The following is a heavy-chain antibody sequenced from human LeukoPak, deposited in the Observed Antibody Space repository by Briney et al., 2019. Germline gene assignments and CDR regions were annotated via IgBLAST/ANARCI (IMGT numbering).Heavy chain of an antibody. J-gene: IGHJ4*02. CDR3: ARDVARDISCYTD. CDR1: GFTFSTNS. D-gene: IGHD2-2*02. CDR2: ISSSGTYI. Sequence: PGGSLRLSCAASGFTFSTNSMNWVRQAPGKGLEWVAPISSSGTYIYYPESLKGRFTVSRDNAKNSVYLQMNSLRAEDTAVYYCARDVARDISCYTDWGQGTLVTVSS. V-gene: IGHV3-21*01.